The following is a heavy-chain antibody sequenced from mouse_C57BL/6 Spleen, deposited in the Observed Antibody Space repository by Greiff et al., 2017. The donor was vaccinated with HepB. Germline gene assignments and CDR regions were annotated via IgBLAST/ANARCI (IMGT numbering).Heavy chain of an antibody. D-gene: IGHD1-1*01. Sequence: QVPLQHSGAELARPGASVKLSCKASGYTFTSYGISWVKQRTGQGLEWIGEIYPRSGNTYYNEKFKGKATLTADKSSSTAYMELRSLTSEDAAVYFCARRDYEGAYWGQGTLVTVSA. CDR3: ARRDYEGAY. V-gene: IGHV1-81*01. CDR2: IYPRSGNT. CDR1: GYTFTSYG. J-gene: IGHJ3*01.